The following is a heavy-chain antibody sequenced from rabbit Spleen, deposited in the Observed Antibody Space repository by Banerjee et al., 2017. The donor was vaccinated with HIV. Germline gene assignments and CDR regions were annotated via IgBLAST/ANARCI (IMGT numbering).Heavy chain of an antibody. J-gene: IGHJ4*01. D-gene: IGHD6-1*01. CDR2: IYTGNSHT. V-gene: IGHV1S40*01. CDR3: ARDVGTYDYIDGVFNL. Sequence: LVESGGGLVKPGASLTLTCTASGFSFSRSYDMCWVRQAPGKGLEWIGCIYTGNSHTHYASWAKGRFTISITSSTTVTLQMTGLTVADTATYFCARDVGTYDYIDGVFNLWGQGTLVTVS. CDR1: GFSFSRSYD.